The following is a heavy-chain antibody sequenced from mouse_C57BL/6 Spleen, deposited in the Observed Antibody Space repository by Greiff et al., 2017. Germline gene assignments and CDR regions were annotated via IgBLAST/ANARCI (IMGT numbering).Heavy chain of an antibody. V-gene: IGHV1-15*01. CDR2: IDPETGGT. J-gene: IGHJ2*01. Sequence: QVQLKQSGAELVRPGASVTLSCKASGYTFTDYEMHWVKQTPVHGLEWIGAIDPETGGTAYNQKFKGKAILTADKSSSTAYMELRSLTSEDSAVYYCTSYFPYYFYYWGKGTTLTVAS. D-gene: IGHD2-1*01. CDR3: TSYFPYYFYY. CDR1: GYTFTDYE.